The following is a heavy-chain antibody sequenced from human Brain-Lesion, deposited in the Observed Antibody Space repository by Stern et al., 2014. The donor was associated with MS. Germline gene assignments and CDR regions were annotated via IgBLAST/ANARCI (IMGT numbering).Heavy chain of an antibody. Sequence: VQLVESGAEVKKPGASVKVSCKASGYTFTGYYMHWVRQAPGQGLEWMGWINPKSGGTNYAQKFQGWVTMTRDTSINTAYMELSRLRSDDTAVYYCATYYYDSTGYNDFGGKGTLVTVS. CDR1: GYTFTGYY. D-gene: IGHD3-22*01. J-gene: IGHJ4*02. V-gene: IGHV1-2*04. CDR2: INPKSGGT. CDR3: ATYYYDSTGYNDF.